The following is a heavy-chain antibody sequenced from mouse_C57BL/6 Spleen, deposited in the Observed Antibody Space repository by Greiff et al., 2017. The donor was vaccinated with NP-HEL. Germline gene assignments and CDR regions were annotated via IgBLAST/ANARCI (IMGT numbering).Heavy chain of an antibody. V-gene: IGHV3-1*01. CDR1: GYSITSGYD. J-gene: IGHJ3*01. D-gene: IGHD2-4*01. CDR3: ARGGLGCAY. CDR2: ISYSGST. Sequence: QQSGPGMVKPSQSLSLTCTVTGYSITSGYDWHWIRHFPGNKLEWMGYISYSGSTNYNPSIKSRISITHDTSKNHFFLKLNSVTTEDTATYYCARGGLGCAYWGQGTLVTVSA.